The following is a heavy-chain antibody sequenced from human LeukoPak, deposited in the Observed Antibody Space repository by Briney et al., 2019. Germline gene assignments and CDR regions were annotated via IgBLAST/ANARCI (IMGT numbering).Heavy chain of an antibody. J-gene: IGHJ6*02. D-gene: IGHD6-19*01. CDR3: AAVADTADYYGMDV. CDR2: IYTSGNT. Sequence: PSQTLSLTCTVSGGSISGGSYHWSWIRQPAGKTLEWIGRIYTSGNTNYNPSLKSRVTISVDTSKNQFSLKLSSVTVADTAVYYCAAVADTADYYGMDVWGQGTTVTVSS. V-gene: IGHV4-61*02. CDR1: GGSISGGSYH.